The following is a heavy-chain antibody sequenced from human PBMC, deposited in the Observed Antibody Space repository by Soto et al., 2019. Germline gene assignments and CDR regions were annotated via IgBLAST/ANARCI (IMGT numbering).Heavy chain of an antibody. V-gene: IGHV2-26*01. CDR2: IFSNDEK. Sequence: QVTLKESGPVLVKPTETLTLTCTVSGFSLSYTTMGVTWVRQPPGKALEWLAHIFSNDEKSYSTSLKSRLTISKDSPKSQVVLTMTNMDPVDTATYYCARIRGQLLVYYYYGMDVWGQGTTVTVSS. CDR3: ARIRGQLLVYYYYGMDV. J-gene: IGHJ6*02. CDR1: GFSLSYTTMG. D-gene: IGHD2-2*01.